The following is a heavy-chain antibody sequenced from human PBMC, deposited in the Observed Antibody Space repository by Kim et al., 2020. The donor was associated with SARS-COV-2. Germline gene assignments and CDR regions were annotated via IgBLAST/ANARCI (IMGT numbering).Heavy chain of an antibody. CDR2: ISSSSSYI. CDR3: ARFIVVVVSHYGMDV. CDR1: GFTFSSYS. J-gene: IGHJ6*02. V-gene: IGHV3-21*01. D-gene: IGHD2-2*01. Sequence: GGSLRLSCAASGFTFSSYSMNWVRQAPGKGLEWVSSISSSSSYIYYADSVKGRFTISRDNAKNSLYLQMNSLRAEDTAVYYCARFIVVVVSHYGMDVWGQGTTVTVSS.